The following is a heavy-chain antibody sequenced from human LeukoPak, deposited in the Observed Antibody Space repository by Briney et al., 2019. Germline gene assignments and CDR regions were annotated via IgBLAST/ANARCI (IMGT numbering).Heavy chain of an antibody. J-gene: IGHJ3*02. CDR3: ARANQAAFDI. V-gene: IGHV3-23*01. CDR2: VSDSGSTT. D-gene: IGHD1-14*01. Sequence: GGSLRLSCTASGFPFSDYAMNWVRQAPGEGLEWVAGVSDSGSTTYSADSVKGRFTISRDDAQNSLHLQMDSLRAEDTAVYFCARANQAAFDIWGRGTMVIVS. CDR1: GFPFSDYA.